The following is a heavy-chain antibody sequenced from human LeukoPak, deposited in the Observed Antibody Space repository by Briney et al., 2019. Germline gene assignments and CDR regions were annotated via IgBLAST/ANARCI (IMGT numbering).Heavy chain of an antibody. CDR1: GFTFSSYG. CDR3: AREDDYQYYFDY. J-gene: IGHJ4*02. Sequence: GGSLRLSCAPSGFTFSSYGMHWVRQAPGKGLEWVAVVWYDGSNKYYADSVKGRFTISRDNSKNTLYLQMNSLRAEDTAVYYCAREDDYQYYFDYWGQGTLVTVSS. D-gene: IGHD4-11*01. CDR2: VWYDGSNK. V-gene: IGHV3-33*01.